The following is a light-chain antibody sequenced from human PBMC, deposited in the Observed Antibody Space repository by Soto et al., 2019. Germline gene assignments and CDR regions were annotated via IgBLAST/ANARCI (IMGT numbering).Light chain of an antibody. V-gene: IGKV3-11*01. CDR3: QQRSNWPPALT. CDR1: QSVSSY. CDR2: DAS. Sequence: EIVLTQSPATLSWSPGERATLSCRASQSVSSYLAWYQQKPGQAPRLLIYDASNRATGIPARFSGSGSGTDFTLTISSLEPEDIAVYYCQQRSNWPPALTFGGGTKVEIK. J-gene: IGKJ4*01.